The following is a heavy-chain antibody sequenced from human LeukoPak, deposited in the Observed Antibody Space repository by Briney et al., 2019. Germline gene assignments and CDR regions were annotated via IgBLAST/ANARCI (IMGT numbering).Heavy chain of an antibody. D-gene: IGHD3-22*01. Sequence: ASVTVSCTASGYTFTNYGIFWVRQAPGQGLEWMGWISAYSGNTNYAQKLQGRVTMTTETSTSTAYMELESLRSDDTAVYYCAISQGSYYDTSGYLGGDYWGQGTLVTVSS. V-gene: IGHV1-18*01. J-gene: IGHJ4*02. CDR3: AISQGSYYDTSGYLGGDY. CDR2: ISAYSGNT. CDR1: GYTFTNYG.